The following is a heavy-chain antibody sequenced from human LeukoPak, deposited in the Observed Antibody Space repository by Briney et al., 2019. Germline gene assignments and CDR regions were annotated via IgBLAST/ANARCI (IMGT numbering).Heavy chain of an antibody. Sequence: SETLSLTCTVSGYSISSGYYWGWVRQPPGKGLEWIGSIYHSGSTYYNPSLKSRVTISVDTSRNQFSLKLSSVTAADTAVYYCARNYCSSTSCYVVYYFDYWGQGTLVTVSS. V-gene: IGHV4-38-2*02. CDR1: GYSISSGYY. J-gene: IGHJ4*02. D-gene: IGHD2-2*01. CDR2: IYHSGST. CDR3: ARNYCSSTSCYVVYYFDY.